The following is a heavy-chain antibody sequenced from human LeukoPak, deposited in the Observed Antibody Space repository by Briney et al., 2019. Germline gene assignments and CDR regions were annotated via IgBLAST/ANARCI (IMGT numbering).Heavy chain of an antibody. J-gene: IGHJ4*02. CDR2: MNPNSGNT. CDR3: ASMTAAAGTRPFDY. V-gene: IGHV1-8*02. CDR1: GYTFTNYA. Sequence: ASVKVSCKASGYTFTNYAISWVRQATGQGLEWMGWMNPNSGNTGYAQKFQGRVTMTRNTSISTAYMELSSLRSEDTAVYYCASMTAAAGTRPFDYWGQGTLVTVSS. D-gene: IGHD6-13*01.